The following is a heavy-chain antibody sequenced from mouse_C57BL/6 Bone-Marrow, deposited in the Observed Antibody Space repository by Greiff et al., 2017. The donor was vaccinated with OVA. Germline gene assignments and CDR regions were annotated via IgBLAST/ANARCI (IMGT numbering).Heavy chain of an antibody. Sequence: QVQLQQSGAELARPGASVKLSCKASGYTFTSYGICRVKQRTGLGREWIGELYPRSGNPDYNEKFKGKATLTADKTSSTAYMELRSLTSEDSAVYFCARWTTVVAESYWGQGTTLTVSS. D-gene: IGHD1-1*01. CDR3: ARWTTVVAESY. CDR2: LYPRSGNP. V-gene: IGHV1-81*01. CDR1: GYTFTSYG. J-gene: IGHJ2*01.